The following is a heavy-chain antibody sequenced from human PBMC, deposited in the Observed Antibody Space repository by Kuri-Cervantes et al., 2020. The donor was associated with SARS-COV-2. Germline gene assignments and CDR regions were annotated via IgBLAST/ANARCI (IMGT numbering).Heavy chain of an antibody. CDR3: AGGHGYSSSSVGFDY. D-gene: IGHD6-6*01. J-gene: IGHJ4*02. CDR2: VQTSGST. Sequence: SETLSLTCTLSGGSISRGSYYWTWIRQPAGNGLEWMGRVQTSGSTNYIPSLESRLTITIDTSKNQFSLKLRSVAAEDTAVYYCAGGHGYSSSSVGFDYWGQGTLVTVSS. V-gene: IGHV4-61*02. CDR1: GGSISRGSYY.